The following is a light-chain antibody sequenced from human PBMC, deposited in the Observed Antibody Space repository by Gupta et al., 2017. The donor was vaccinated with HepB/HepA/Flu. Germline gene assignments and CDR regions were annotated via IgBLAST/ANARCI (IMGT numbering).Light chain of an antibody. CDR3: QQRYSTPQT. CDR2: AAS. J-gene: IGKJ1*01. V-gene: IGKV1-39*01. CDR1: QSISSY. Sequence: DIQMTQSPSILSAAVGDRVTITCRASQSISSYLNWYQQKPGKAPKLLIYAASSLQSGVPSRLSGSGSGTDFSPPISSRQQEDYATYYCQQRYSTPQTFGQGTKVEIK.